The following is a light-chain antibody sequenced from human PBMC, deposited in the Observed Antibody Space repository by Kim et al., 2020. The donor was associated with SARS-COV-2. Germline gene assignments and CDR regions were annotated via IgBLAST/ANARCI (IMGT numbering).Light chain of an antibody. J-gene: IGLJ7*01. CDR3: LFYHGGGRL. V-gene: IGLV7-43*01. Sequence: QAVVTQEPSLTVSPGGTVTLTCASSSGAVSSDYYPNWFQQKPGQAPRALIYSTIIKHSWTPARFSGSLVGSKAALTLSGVQPEDEADYYCLFYHGGGRLFGGGTQLTVL. CDR2: STI. CDR1: SGAVSSDYY.